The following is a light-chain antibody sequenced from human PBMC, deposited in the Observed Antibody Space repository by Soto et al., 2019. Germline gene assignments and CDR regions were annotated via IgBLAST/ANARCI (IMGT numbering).Light chain of an antibody. CDR2: DVS. CDR1: QDIRGA. V-gene: IGKV1-13*02. CDR3: LQFNTYPIT. J-gene: IGKJ5*01. Sequence: AIQLTQSPSSLSASVGDRVTITCRASQDIRGALAWYQQKPGKPPKLLIFDVSSLHSGVPSRFSGSGSGTDFTLTISSLQPEDFATYYCLQFNTYPITFGQGTRLEIK.